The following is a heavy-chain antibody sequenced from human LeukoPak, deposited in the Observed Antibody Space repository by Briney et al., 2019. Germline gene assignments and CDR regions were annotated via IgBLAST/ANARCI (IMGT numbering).Heavy chain of an antibody. CDR1: GYTFTGYY. CDR2: INPNSGGT. V-gene: IGHV1-2*02. D-gene: IGHD4-17*01. CDR3: ARVSWYGDPPSAWFDP. J-gene: IGHJ5*02. Sequence: ASVKVSCKASGYTFTGYYMHWVRQAPGQGLEWMGWINPNSGGTNYAQKFQGRVTMTRDTSISTAYMELSRLRSDDTAVYYCARVSWYGDPPSAWFDPWGQGTPVTVSS.